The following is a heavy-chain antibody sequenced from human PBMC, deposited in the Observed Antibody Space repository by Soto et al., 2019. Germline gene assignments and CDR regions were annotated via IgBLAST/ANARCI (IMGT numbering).Heavy chain of an antibody. V-gene: IGHV4-59*01. CDR1: GGSISSYY. D-gene: IGHD3-10*01. Sequence: PSETLSLTCTVSGGSISSYYWSWIRQPPGKGLEWIGYIYYSGSTNYNPSLKSRVTISVDTSKNQFSLKLSSVTAADTAVYYCARDRRRYYGSGSSYYYYGMDVWGQGTTVTVSS. CDR3: ARDRRRYYGSGSSYYYYGMDV. J-gene: IGHJ6*02. CDR2: IYYSGST.